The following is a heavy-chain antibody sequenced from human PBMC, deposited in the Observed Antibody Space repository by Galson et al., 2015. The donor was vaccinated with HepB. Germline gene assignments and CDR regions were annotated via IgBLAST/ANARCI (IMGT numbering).Heavy chain of an antibody. V-gene: IGHV3-7*03. Sequence: SLRLSCAASEFTFSSYWMSWVRRAPGKGLEWVANIKQDGSEKYYVDSVKGRFTISRDNAKNTLYLQMNSLRAEDTAVYYCAKEVYRCSGGSCYSSDYYGMDVWGQGTTVTVSS. CDR3: AKEVYRCSGGSCYSSDYYGMDV. CDR1: EFTFSSYW. J-gene: IGHJ6*02. D-gene: IGHD2-15*01. CDR2: IKQDGSEK.